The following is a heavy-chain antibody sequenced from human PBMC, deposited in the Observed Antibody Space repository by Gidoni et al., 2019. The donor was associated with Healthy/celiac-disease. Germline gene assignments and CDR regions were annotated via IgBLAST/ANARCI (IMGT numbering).Heavy chain of an antibody. V-gene: IGHV3-30-3*01. Sequence: QVQLVESGVGVVQPGRSLSLSCAASGFTFSSYAMHWVRQAPGKGLEWVAVISYDGSNKYYADSVKGRFTISRDNSKNTLYLQMNSLRAEDTAVYYCAREAYSSSLGYWGQGTLVTVSS. D-gene: IGHD6-6*01. CDR3: AREAYSSSLGY. CDR1: GFTFSSYA. CDR2: ISYDGSNK. J-gene: IGHJ4*02.